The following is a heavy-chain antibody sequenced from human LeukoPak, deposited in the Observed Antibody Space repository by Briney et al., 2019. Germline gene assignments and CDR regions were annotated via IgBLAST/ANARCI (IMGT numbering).Heavy chain of an antibody. Sequence: PGESLKISCKGSVYNFTIYWIGWVRQMPGKGLEWMGVIYPGDSDTRYSPSFQGQVTISADKSISTAYLQWSSLKASDTAMYYCAIFDFLFGEIDNWFDPWGQGTLVTVSS. CDR3: AIFDFLFGEIDNWFDP. CDR2: IYPGDSDT. J-gene: IGHJ5*02. D-gene: IGHD3-3*01. V-gene: IGHV5-51*03. CDR1: VYNFTIYW.